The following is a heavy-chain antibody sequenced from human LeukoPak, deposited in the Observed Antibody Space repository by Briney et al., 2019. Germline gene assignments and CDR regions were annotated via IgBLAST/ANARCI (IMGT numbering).Heavy chain of an antibody. Sequence: GGSLRLSCAASGFTVSSNYMSWVRQAPGKGLEWVSVIYSGGSTYYADSAKGRFTISRDNSKNTLYLQMNSLRAEDTAVYYCATRYSSSWYSWFDPWGQGTLVTVSS. CDR1: GFTVSSNY. V-gene: IGHV3-66*01. D-gene: IGHD6-13*01. J-gene: IGHJ5*02. CDR3: ATRYSSSWYSWFDP. CDR2: IYSGGST.